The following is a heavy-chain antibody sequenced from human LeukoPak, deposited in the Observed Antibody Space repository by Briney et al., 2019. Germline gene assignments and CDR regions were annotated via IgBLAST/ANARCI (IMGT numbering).Heavy chain of an antibody. Sequence: GASVKVSCKASGYSFTSNGISWVRQAPGQGLEGMGWISAYNGNTKYAQKFQGRVTMTTDTSTSTAYMELRSLRSDDTAVYYCARGSPPRRNYDSSGYYSYYLDYWGQGTLVTVSS. CDR1: GYSFTSNG. D-gene: IGHD3-22*01. V-gene: IGHV1-18*01. J-gene: IGHJ4*02. CDR3: ARGSPPRRNYDSSGYYSYYLDY. CDR2: ISAYNGNT.